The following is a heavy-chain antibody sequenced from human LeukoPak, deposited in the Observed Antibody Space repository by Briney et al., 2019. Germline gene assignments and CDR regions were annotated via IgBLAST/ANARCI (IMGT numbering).Heavy chain of an antibody. CDR2: ISYDGSNK. D-gene: IGHD6-19*01. CDR3: AKEATYSSGWAYYYYYGMDV. V-gene: IGHV3-30*18. CDR1: GFTFSSYG. Sequence: GGSLRLSCAASGFTFSSYGMHWVRQAPGKGLEWVAVISYDGSNKYYADSVKGRFTISRDNSKNALYLQMNSLRAEDTAVYYCAKEATYSSGWAYYYYYGMDVWGQGTTVTVSS. J-gene: IGHJ6*02.